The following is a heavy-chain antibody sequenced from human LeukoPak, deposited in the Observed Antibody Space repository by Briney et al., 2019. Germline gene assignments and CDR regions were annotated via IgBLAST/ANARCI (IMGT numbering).Heavy chain of an antibody. V-gene: IGHV3-33*01. CDR1: GLTFSNHG. Sequence: GSLRLSCAASGLTFSNHGFHWVRQAPGKGLEWVAVNWYDGIRKYYADSVKGRFTISRDNSKNTVHLQMNSLRADDTALYYCTRDASTARFANWGQGALVAVSS. D-gene: IGHD2-21*02. CDR3: TRDASTARFAN. CDR2: NWYDGIRK. J-gene: IGHJ4*02.